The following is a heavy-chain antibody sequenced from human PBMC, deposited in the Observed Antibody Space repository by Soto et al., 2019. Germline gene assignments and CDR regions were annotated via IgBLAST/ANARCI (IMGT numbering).Heavy chain of an antibody. CDR3: ARDRLSEQQLGGYYYYDMDV. J-gene: IGHJ6*02. CDR2: IYYTGST. D-gene: IGHD6-13*01. V-gene: IGHV4-59*11. Sequence: KPSETLSLTCTVSGGSINSHYWSWIRQPPGKGLEWIGYIYYTGSTTYNPSLKSRVTISLDTSKTQFSLRLSSVTAADTAVYYCARDRLSEQQLGGYYYYDMDVWGQGTTVTVSS. CDR1: GGSINSHY.